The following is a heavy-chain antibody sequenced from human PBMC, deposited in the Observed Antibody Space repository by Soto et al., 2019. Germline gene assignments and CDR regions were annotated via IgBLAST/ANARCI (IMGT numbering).Heavy chain of an antibody. J-gene: IGHJ4*01. D-gene: IGHD6-19*01. CDR2: IWYDGSNK. Sequence: PGGSLRLSCAASGFTFRNYGMHWVRQVPGKGLERVAVIWYDGSNKYYADSVKGRFTISRDNSKNTLYLQLNSLRTEDTAVYYCASLRQDSSGWYYSDYWGHGTLVTVSS. CDR1: GFTFRNYG. V-gene: IGHV3-33*08. CDR3: ASLRQDSSGWYYSDY.